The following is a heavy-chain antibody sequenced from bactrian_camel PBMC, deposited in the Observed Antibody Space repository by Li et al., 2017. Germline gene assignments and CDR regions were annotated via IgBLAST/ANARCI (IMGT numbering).Heavy chain of an antibody. V-gene: IGHV3S53*01. CDR1: GDTDSDYC. Sequence: QVQLVESGGGSVQAGKSLTLSCTASGDTDSDYCMAWFRHTLGKEREKEREGVAAIDIDGRVYYADSVKGRFTISKANAQMVVYLQMNNLVPEDTAMYYCGAAGEWCRLTETVTYWGQGTQVTVS. J-gene: IGHJ4*01. CDR2: IDIDGRV. CDR3: GAAGEWCRLTETVTY. D-gene: IGHD8*01.